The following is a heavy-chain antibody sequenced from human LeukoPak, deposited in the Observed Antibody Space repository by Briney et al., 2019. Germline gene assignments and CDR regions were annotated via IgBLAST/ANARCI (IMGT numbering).Heavy chain of an antibody. CDR1: GFTFSSYA. J-gene: IGHJ4*02. D-gene: IGHD6-6*01. V-gene: IGHV3-23*01. Sequence: GGSLRLSCAASGFTFSSYAMSWVRQPPGKGLEWVSVISGSGDSTYYADSVKGRFTISRDNSKNTLYLQMNSLRAEDTAVYYCAKSPSKFSPYYFDYWGQGTLVTVSS. CDR2: ISGSGDST. CDR3: AKSPSKFSPYYFDY.